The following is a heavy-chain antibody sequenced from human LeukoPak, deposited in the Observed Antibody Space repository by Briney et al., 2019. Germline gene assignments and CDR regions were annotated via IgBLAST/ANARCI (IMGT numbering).Heavy chain of an antibody. V-gene: IGHV4-34*01. CDR1: GGSFSGYY. D-gene: IGHD6-25*01. J-gene: IGHJ4*02. Sequence: SETLSLTCAVYGGSFSGYYWSWIRQPPGKGLEWIGEINHSGSTNYNPSLKSRVTISVDTSKNQFSPKLSSVTAADTAVYYCARGRGGSYWGQGTLVTVSS. CDR3: ARGRGGSY. CDR2: INHSGST.